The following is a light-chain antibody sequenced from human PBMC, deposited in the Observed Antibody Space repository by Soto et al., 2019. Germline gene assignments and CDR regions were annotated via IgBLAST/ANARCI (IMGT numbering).Light chain of an antibody. V-gene: IGKV4-1*01. J-gene: IGKJ1*01. Sequence: DIVMTQSPESLPVSLGERATINCKSSQSVLYTSNNQNYLAWYQQKPGQPPKLLIYWASTRQSGVPDRFSGSGSGTDFTLTINSLQAEDVAVYYCQQYYSTPWTFGQGTKVEIK. CDR1: QSVLYTSNNQNY. CDR2: WAS. CDR3: QQYYSTPWT.